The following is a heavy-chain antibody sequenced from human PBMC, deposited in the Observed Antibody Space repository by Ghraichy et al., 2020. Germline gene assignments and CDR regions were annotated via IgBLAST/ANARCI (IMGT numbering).Heavy chain of an antibody. CDR1: GFTVSNCY. J-gene: IGHJ3*01. CDR3: VKPNYNWLGAFDS. V-gene: IGHV3-66*04. D-gene: IGHD1-1*01. CDR2: IYSGGRT. Sequence: GESLNISCVASGFTVSNCYMAWVRQAPGKGLEWVSIIYSGGRTYYVDYVKGRFIITRDSSTNSLFLQMNSRRAEDTAVYYCVKPNYNWLGAFDSWRQGTWTPSLQ.